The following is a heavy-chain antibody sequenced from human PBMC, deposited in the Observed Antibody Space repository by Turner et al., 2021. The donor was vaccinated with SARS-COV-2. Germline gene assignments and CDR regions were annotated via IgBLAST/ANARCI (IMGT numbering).Heavy chain of an antibody. Sequence: EVQLEESGGGLVQPGGSLRLSCAASGFTFNNYWMTWVRQGPGKGLEWVANIKEDGSEKYYVDSVKGRFTISRDNAKNSMYLQMNTLRAEDTAVYYCARPYSSGWYINFIFWGQGTLVTVSS. CDR2: IKEDGSEK. J-gene: IGHJ1*01. CDR3: ARPYSSGWYINFIF. CDR1: GFTFNNYW. V-gene: IGHV3-7*01. D-gene: IGHD6-19*01.